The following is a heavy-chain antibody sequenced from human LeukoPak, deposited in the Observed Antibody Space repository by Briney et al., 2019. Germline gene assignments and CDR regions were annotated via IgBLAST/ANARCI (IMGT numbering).Heavy chain of an antibody. CDR2: IYYSGST. V-gene: IGHV4-31*03. D-gene: IGHD2-8*01. CDR3: ARGLPQDIVLMVYAPPYNWFDP. CDR1: GGSISSGGYY. J-gene: IGHJ5*02. Sequence: PSETLSLTCTVSGGSISSGGYYWSWIRQHPGKGLEWIGYIYYSGSTYYNPSLKSRVTISVDTSKNQFSLKLSSVTAADTAVYYCARGLPQDIVLMVYAPPYNWFDPWGQGTLVTVSS.